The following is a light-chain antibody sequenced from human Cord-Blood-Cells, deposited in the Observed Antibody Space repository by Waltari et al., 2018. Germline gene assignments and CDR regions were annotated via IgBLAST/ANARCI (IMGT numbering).Light chain of an antibody. CDR3: QQRSNWPS. Sequence: ETVLTQSPATLSLSPGERASQSVSSYLAWYQQKPGQAPRLLIYDASNRATGIPARFSGSGSGTDFTLTISSLEPEDFAVYYCQQRSNWPSFGGGTKVEIK. CDR2: DAS. V-gene: IGKV3-11*01. CDR1: QSVSSY. J-gene: IGKJ4*01.